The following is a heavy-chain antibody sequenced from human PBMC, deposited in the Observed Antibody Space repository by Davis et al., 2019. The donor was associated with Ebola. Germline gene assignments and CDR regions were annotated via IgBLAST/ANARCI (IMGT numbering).Heavy chain of an antibody. Sequence: ASVKVSCKASGYTFTSYYMHWVRQAPGQGLEWMGIINPSGGSTSYAQKFQGRVTMTTDTSTSTAYMELRSLRSDDTAVYYCARDPMDIVVVPAATIAGYYYYGMDVWGQGTTVTVSS. D-gene: IGHD2-2*03. J-gene: IGHJ6*02. V-gene: IGHV1-46*01. CDR1: GYTFTSYY. CDR3: ARDPMDIVVVPAATIAGYYYYGMDV. CDR2: INPSGGST.